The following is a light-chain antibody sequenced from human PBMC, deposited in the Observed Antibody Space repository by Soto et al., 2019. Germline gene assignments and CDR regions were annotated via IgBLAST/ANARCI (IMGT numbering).Light chain of an antibody. J-gene: IGKJ1*01. CDR1: QSVSSN. V-gene: IGKV3-15*01. CDR3: QQDNSWPQA. Sequence: EIVLTQSPATLSVSPGERATLSCRASQSVSSNLAWYHQKPGQTPSLLIYGASTRATGIPARFSGSGSGTEVTLTISSLQSEDFAVYYCQQDNSWPQAFGQGTKVELK. CDR2: GAS.